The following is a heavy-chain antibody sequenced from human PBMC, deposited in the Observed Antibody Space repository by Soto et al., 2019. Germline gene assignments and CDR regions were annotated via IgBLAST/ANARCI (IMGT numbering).Heavy chain of an antibody. Sequence: EVQLVESGGGLVQPGGSLRLSCAASGFTFSGYTIHWVRQAPGEGLEFVSAISSNGGTTYYADSVKGRFTISRDNSKNTVYLQMGSLRAEDMAVYYCARARYSGGSCYYFDYWGRGTLITVSS. J-gene: IGHJ4*02. CDR2: ISSNGGTT. CDR1: GFTFSGYT. D-gene: IGHD2-15*01. V-gene: IGHV3-64*07. CDR3: ARARYSGGSCYYFDY.